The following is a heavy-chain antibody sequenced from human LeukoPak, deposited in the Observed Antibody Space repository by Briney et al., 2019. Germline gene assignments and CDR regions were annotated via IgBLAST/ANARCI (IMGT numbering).Heavy chain of an antibody. D-gene: IGHD3-22*01. Sequence: GGSLRLSCAASGFTFSSYAMSWVRQAPGKGLEWVSAFSVSGGSTYYADSVKGRFTISRDNSKNTLYLQMNSLRAEDTAVYYCAGDSSGYYYAPSYYFDYWGQGTLVTVSS. CDR2: FSVSGGST. V-gene: IGHV3-23*01. CDR3: AGDSSGYYYAPSYYFDY. CDR1: GFTFSSYA. J-gene: IGHJ4*02.